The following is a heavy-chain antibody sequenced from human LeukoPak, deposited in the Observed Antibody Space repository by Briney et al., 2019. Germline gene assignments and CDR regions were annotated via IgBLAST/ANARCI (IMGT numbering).Heavy chain of an antibody. Sequence: ASVKVSCKASGYTFTSYYMHWVRQAPGQGLEWMGWISAYNGNTNYAQKLQGRVTMTTDTSTSTAYMELRSLRSDDAAVCYCARDPNDSSGYLLYNWFDPWGQGTLVTVSS. CDR3: ARDPNDSSGYLLYNWFDP. CDR2: ISAYNGNT. D-gene: IGHD3-22*01. J-gene: IGHJ5*02. CDR1: GYTFTSYY. V-gene: IGHV1-18*04.